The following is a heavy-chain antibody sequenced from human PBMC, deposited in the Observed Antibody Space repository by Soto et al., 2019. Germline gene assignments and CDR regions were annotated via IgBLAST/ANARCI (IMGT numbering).Heavy chain of an antibody. J-gene: IGHJ4*02. CDR3: ARDLSAYDFWSGYYPQFDY. V-gene: IGHV6-1*01. Sequence: SQTLSLTCAISGDSVSSNSAAWNWIRQSPSGGLEWLGRTYYRSKWYNDYAVSVKSRITINPDTSKNQFSLQLNSVTPEDTAVYYCARDLSAYDFWSGYYPQFDYWGQGTLVTVSS. D-gene: IGHD3-3*01. CDR2: TYYRSKWYN. CDR1: GDSVSSNSAA.